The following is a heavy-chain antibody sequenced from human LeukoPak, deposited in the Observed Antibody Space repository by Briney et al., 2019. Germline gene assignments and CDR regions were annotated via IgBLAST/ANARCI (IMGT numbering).Heavy chain of an antibody. CDR1: GGTFSSYA. CDR2: IIPIFGTA. D-gene: IGHD2-21*02. CDR3: ARPAYCGGDCSSGYFDY. V-gene: IGHV1-69*13. Sequence: SAKVSCKASGGTFSSYAISWVRQAPGQGLEWMGGIIPIFGTANYAQKFQGRVTITADESTSTAYMELSSLRSEDTAVYYCARPAYCGGDCSSGYFDYWGQGTLVTVSS. J-gene: IGHJ4*02.